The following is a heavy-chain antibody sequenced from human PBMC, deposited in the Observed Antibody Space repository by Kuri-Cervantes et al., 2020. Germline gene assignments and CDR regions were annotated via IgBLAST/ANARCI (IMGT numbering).Heavy chain of an antibody. J-gene: IGHJ4*02. V-gene: IGHV3-74*01. CDR1: GFTFDDYA. Sequence: GESLKISCAASGFTFDDYAMHWVRQAPGKGLVWVSRINSDGSSTSYADSVKGRFTISRDNAKNTLYLQMNSLRAEDTAVYYCARGHNSSGWYYGYWGQGTLVTVSS. CDR3: ARGHNSSGWYYGY. D-gene: IGHD6-19*01. CDR2: INSDGSST.